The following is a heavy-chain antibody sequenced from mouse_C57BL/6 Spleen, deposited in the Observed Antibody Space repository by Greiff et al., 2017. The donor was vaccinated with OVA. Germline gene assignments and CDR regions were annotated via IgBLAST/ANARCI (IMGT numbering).Heavy chain of an antibody. CDR1: GFSLTSYG. V-gene: IGHV2-5*01. CDR2: IWRGGST. D-gene: IGHD1-1*01. Sequence: VHLVESGPGLVQPSQSLSITCTVSGFSLTSYGVHWVRQSPGKGLEWLGVIWRGGSTDYNAAFMSRLSTTKDNSKSQVFFKMNSLQADDTAIYDCAKRGYYGSSYWYFDVWGTGTTVTVSS. CDR3: AKRGYYGSSYWYFDV. J-gene: IGHJ1*03.